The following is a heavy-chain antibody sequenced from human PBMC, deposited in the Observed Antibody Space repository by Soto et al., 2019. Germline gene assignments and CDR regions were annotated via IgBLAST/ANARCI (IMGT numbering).Heavy chain of an antibody. D-gene: IGHD3-22*01. CDR3: ATDRLDSSGYYYMVFDY. V-gene: IGHV1-24*01. Sequence: ASVKVSCKVSGYTLTELSMHWVLQAPGKGLEWMGGFDPEDGETIYAQKFQGRVTMTEDTSTDTAYMELSSLRSEDTAVYYCATDRLDSSGYYYMVFDYWGQGTLVTVSS. J-gene: IGHJ4*02. CDR1: GYTLTELS. CDR2: FDPEDGET.